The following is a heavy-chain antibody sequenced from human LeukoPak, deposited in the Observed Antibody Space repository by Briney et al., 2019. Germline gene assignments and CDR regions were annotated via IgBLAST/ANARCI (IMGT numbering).Heavy chain of an antibody. J-gene: IGHJ5*02. CDR2: ISYTSTYI. Sequence: GGSLRLSCAASGFSFSSYSMNWARQAPGKGLEWVSSISYTSTYIYYTDSVKGRFTISRDNAKNSLYLQMSSLRAEDTAVYYCARDPSAVPTAVNWFAPWGQGTLVTVSS. CDR1: GFSFSSYS. CDR3: ARDPSAVPTAVNWFAP. V-gene: IGHV3-21*06. D-gene: IGHD2-2*01.